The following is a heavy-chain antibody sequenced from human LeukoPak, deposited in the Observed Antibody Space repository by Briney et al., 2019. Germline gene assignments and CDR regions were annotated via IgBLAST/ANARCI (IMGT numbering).Heavy chain of an antibody. CDR2: INEDGTVK. CDR1: GFTFSNYY. J-gene: IGHJ4*02. Sequence: GGSLRLSCAASGFTFSNYYMKWVRQAHGKGPEWVANINEDGTVKHYVDSVKGRFTISRDNAKNSLFLQMNSLRAEDTAMYYRVRGRGFIPDYWGQGTLVTVSS. D-gene: IGHD3-16*02. CDR3: VRGRGFIPDY. V-gene: IGHV3-7*03.